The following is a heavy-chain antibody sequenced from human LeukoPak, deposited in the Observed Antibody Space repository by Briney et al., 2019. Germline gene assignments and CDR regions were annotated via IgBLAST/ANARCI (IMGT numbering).Heavy chain of an antibody. Sequence: GGSLRLSCAVSGITLSNYGMSWVRQAPGKGLEWVAGMSDSGGRTNYADSVKGRFTISRDNPKNTLYLQMNSLRAEDTAVYFCARGYYDSSGHAFDIWGQGTMVTVSS. V-gene: IGHV3-23*01. CDR3: ARGYYDSSGHAFDI. CDR1: GITLSNYG. D-gene: IGHD3-22*01. J-gene: IGHJ3*02. CDR2: MSDSGGRT.